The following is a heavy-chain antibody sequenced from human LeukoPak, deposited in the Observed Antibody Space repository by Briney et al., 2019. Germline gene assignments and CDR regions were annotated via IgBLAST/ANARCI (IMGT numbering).Heavy chain of an antibody. CDR2: IKQDGSEK. Sequence: GGSLRLSCAASGFTFSSYWMSWVRQAPGKGLEWVANIKQDGSEKYYVDSVKGRFTISRDNAKNSLYLQMNSLRAEDTAVYYCARDMSWFGESEDYFDYWGQGTLVTVSS. J-gene: IGHJ4*02. CDR3: ARDMSWFGESEDYFDY. CDR1: GFTFSSYW. V-gene: IGHV3-7*01. D-gene: IGHD3-10*01.